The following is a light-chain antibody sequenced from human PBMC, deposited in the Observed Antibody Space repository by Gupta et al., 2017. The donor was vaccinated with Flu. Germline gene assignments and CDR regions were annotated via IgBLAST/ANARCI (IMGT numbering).Light chain of an antibody. CDR2: EVN. J-gene: IGLJ2*01. V-gene: IGLV2-11*01. CDR1: SNDVGSYNY. CDR3: CSYAGTHTSV. Sequence: QSALTQPRSVSGSPGHSVTISCTGTSNDVGSYNYISWYQLHPGEVPKLILYEVNRRPSGVPDRFSGSKSGTTASLTISGLQTADEAEYYCCSYAGTHTSVFGGGTKLTVL.